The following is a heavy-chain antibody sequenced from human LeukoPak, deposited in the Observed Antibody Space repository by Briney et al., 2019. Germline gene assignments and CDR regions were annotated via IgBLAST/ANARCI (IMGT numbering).Heavy chain of an antibody. Sequence: GGSLRLSCAASGFTVSNKYMTWVRQAPGKGLEWVSGISGGGGSTYYADSVKGRFTISRDNAKNSLYLQMNSLRAEDTAVYYCARDPYSGSYGNYYYYFMDAWGKGTTVTISS. CDR2: ISGGGGST. J-gene: IGHJ6*03. CDR3: ARDPYSGSYGNYYYYFMDA. V-gene: IGHV3-23*01. CDR1: GFTVSNKY. D-gene: IGHD1-26*01.